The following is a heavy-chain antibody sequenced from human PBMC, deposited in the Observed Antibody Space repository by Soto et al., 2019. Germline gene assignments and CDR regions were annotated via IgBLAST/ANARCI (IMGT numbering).Heavy chain of an antibody. J-gene: IGHJ6*02. V-gene: IGHV3-33*01. Sequence: GGSLRLSCAASGFTFSSYGMHWVRQAPGKGLEWVAVIWYDGSNKYYADSVKGRFTSSRDNSKNTLYLQMNSLRAEDTAVYYCARDLYSSGTGGMDVWGQGTTVTVSS. D-gene: IGHD6-19*01. CDR3: ARDLYSSGTGGMDV. CDR1: GFTFSSYG. CDR2: IWYDGSNK.